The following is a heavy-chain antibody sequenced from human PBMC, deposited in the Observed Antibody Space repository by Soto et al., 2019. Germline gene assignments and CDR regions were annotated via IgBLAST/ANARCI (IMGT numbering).Heavy chain of an antibody. CDR3: ARQESGGHAPGGGLFDY. CDR2: IYYSGST. J-gene: IGHJ4*02. CDR1: GGSISSSSYY. Sequence: ASETLSLTCTVSGGSISSSSYYWGWIRQPPGKGLEWIGSIYYSGSTYYNPSLKSRVTISVDTSKNQFSLKLSSVTAADTAVYYCARQESGGHAPGGGLFDYWGPGTLLPLSS. V-gene: IGHV4-39*01. D-gene: IGHD5-12*01.